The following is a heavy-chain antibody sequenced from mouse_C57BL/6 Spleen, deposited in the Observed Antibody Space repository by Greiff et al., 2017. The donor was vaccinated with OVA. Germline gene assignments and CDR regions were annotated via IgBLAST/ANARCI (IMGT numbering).Heavy chain of an antibody. Sequence: DVHLVESEGGLVQPGSSMKLSCTASGFTFSDYYMAWVRQVPEKGLEWVANINYDGSSTYYLDSLKSRFIISRDNAKNILYLQMSSLKSEDTATYYCARGNYDLDWYFDVWGTGTTVTVSS. CDR2: INYDGSST. CDR1: GFTFSDYY. D-gene: IGHD2-4*01. CDR3: ARGNYDLDWYFDV. V-gene: IGHV5-16*01. J-gene: IGHJ1*03.